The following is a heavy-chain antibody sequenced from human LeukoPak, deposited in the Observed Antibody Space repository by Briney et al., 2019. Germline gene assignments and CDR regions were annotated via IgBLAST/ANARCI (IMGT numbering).Heavy chain of an antibody. CDR3: AKVYSMVRGVIDPPFDY. J-gene: IGHJ4*02. CDR1: GFTFSNAW. Sequence: GGSLRLSCAASGFTFSNAWMSWVRQAPGKGLEWVAFIRYDGSNKYYADSVEGRFTISRDNSKNTLYLQMNSLRAEDTAVYYCAKVYSMVRGVIDPPFDYWGQGTLVTVSS. CDR2: IRYDGSNK. D-gene: IGHD3-10*01. V-gene: IGHV3-30*02.